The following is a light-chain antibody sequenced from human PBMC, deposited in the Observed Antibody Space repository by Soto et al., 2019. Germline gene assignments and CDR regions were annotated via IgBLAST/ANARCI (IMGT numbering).Light chain of an antibody. V-gene: IGKV1-39*01. CDR3: QQSYRTPLT. CDR1: EPISHF. CDR2: DAS. Sequence: DIQMTQSPSLLSASVGDRVTITCRPSEPISHFLNRYQQKRGKAPKLLIYDASSLQSGVPSRFSGSGSGVDLTLTIRSRQPEAFTSCYCQQSYRTPLTFGGGTKVDIK. J-gene: IGKJ4*02.